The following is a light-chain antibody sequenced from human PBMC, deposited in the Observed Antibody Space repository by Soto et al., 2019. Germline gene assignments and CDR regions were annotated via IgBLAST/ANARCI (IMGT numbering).Light chain of an antibody. CDR2: GPS. Sequence: EIVLTQSPGTLSLSPGERATLSFSASQSISSSYLAWYQQKPGQAPRLLIYGPSSRATGIPDRFSGSGSGTDFTLTINRLEPEDFAVYYCQQYDSSPRTFGQGTKVDI. J-gene: IGKJ1*01. CDR3: QQYDSSPRT. CDR1: QSISSSY. V-gene: IGKV3-20*01.